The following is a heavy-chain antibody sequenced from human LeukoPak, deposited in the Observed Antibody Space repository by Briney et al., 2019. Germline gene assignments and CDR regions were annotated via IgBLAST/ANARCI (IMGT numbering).Heavy chain of an antibody. D-gene: IGHD3-9*01. V-gene: IGHV4-31*03. CDR2: IYYSGST. Sequence: PSQTLSLTCTVSGGSISSGGYYWSWIRQHPGKGLEWIGYIYYSGSTYYNPSLKSRVTISVDTSKNQFSLKLSSVTAADAAVYYCARGMDYDILTGFESQGTFDAFDIWGQGTMVTVSS. CDR1: GGSISSGGYY. J-gene: IGHJ3*02. CDR3: ARGMDYDILTGFESQGTFDAFDI.